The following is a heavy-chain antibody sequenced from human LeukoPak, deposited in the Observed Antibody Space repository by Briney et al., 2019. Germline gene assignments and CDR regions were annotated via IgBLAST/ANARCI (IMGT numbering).Heavy chain of an antibody. CDR3: ARVGNWGSPLYYSDF. Sequence: AGGSLRLSCAASGXTFSNFPVDWVAPAPGQGLEYVLAISNNGGNTDYADSVKGRFTSSTDNSKTTLYLRRVRLSDEAMAGYSFARVGNWGSPLYYSDFWGQGTLVTVSS. CDR1: GXTFSNFP. CDR2: ISNNGGNT. D-gene: IGHD7-27*01. V-gene: IGHV3-64*02. J-gene: IGHJ4*02.